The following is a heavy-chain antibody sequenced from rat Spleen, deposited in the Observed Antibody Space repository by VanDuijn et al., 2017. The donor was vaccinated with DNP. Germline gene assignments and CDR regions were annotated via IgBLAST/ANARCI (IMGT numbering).Heavy chain of an antibody. J-gene: IGHJ2*01. Sequence: QVQVKESGPALVQPSQTLSLTCTVSGFSLTGYTVNWIRQPPGKGLEWIAAISGGGNTYYNSALKSRLSIGRDTSKSQVFLKMNSLQTEDTAIYFCTRVAYYGYKFFDYWGQGVMVTVSS. CDR3: TRVAYYGYKFFDY. D-gene: IGHD1-9*01. CDR2: ISGGGNT. CDR1: GFSLTGYT. V-gene: IGHV2-6*01.